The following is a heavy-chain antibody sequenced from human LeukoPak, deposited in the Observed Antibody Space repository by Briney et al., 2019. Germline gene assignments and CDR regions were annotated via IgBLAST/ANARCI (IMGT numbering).Heavy chain of an antibody. Sequence: GGSLRLSCAASGFTFSSYSMNWVRQAPGKGLEWVSSISSRSSYIYYADSVKGRFTISRDNAKNSLYLQMSSLRAEDTAVYYCARDLGELDAPDYWGQGTLVTVSS. D-gene: IGHD3-10*01. J-gene: IGHJ4*02. CDR3: ARDLGELDAPDY. V-gene: IGHV3-21*01. CDR2: ISSRSSYI. CDR1: GFTFSSYS.